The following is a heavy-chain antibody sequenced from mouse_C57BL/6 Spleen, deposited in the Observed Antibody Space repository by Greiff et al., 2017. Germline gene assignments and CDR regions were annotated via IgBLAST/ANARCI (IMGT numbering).Heavy chain of an antibody. D-gene: IGHD1-1*01. CDR3: TRDYGSSYDGMDY. J-gene: IGHJ4*01. V-gene: IGHV1-15*01. CDR2: IDPETGGT. Sequence: VQLQQSGAELVRPGASVTLSCKASGYTFTDYEMHWVKQTPVHGLEWIGAIDPETGGTAYNQKFKGKAILTADKSSSTAYMELRSLTSEDSAVYYCTRDYGSSYDGMDYWGQGTSVTVSS. CDR1: GYTFTDYE.